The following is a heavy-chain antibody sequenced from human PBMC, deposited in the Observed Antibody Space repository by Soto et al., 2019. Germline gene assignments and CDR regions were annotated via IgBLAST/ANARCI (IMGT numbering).Heavy chain of an antibody. J-gene: IGHJ4*02. V-gene: IGHV4-31*03. Sequence: SETLSLTCTVSGGSISIGGYYLSWIRQHPGKGLEWIGYIYYSGSTYYNPSLKSRVTISVDTSKNQFSLKLSSVTAADTAVYYCARDTGGSFDYWGQGTLITVSS. CDR2: IYYSGST. CDR1: GGSISIGGYY. CDR3: ARDTGGSFDY. D-gene: IGHD2-15*01.